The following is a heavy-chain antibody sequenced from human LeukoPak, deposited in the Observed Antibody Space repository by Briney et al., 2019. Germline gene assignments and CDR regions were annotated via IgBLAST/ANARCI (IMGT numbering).Heavy chain of an antibody. J-gene: IGHJ4*02. V-gene: IGHV5-51*01. D-gene: IGHD4-17*01. CDR3: ARQTAYGAKRGADY. Sequence: GDPLKISCQGSGYTFSIYWIAWVRQMPGKGLEWMGAIYPDGSGPRYSPSFQGHITISADKSTTTAYLQWSSLKASDTAMYYCARQTAYGAKRGADYWGQGTLVTVSS. CDR2: IYPDGSGP. CDR1: GYTFSIYW.